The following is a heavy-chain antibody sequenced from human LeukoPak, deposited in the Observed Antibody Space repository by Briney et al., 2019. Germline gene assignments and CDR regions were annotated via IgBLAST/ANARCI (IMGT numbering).Heavy chain of an antibody. Sequence: ASVKVSCKTSGYTFIGYYMHWVRQAPGQGLEWMGWINPKNGGANYAPSFQGRVTMTRDTSISTAYMELSRLRSDDTAVYYCARVGSDSSGWRRFDYWGQGTLVTVSS. CDR2: INPKNGGA. CDR3: ARVGSDSSGWRRFDY. V-gene: IGHV1-2*07. CDR1: GYTFIGYY. D-gene: IGHD6-19*01. J-gene: IGHJ4*02.